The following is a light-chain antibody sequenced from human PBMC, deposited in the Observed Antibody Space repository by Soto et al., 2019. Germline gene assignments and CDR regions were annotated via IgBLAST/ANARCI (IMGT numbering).Light chain of an antibody. CDR1: SRDVGGYNY. J-gene: IGLJ2*01. V-gene: IGLV2-14*01. Sequence: QSALTQPASVSGSPGQSITISCTGTSRDVGGYNYVSWHQQHPGKAPKVIITEVSNRPSGVSNRFSGSKSGNTASLTISGLQAEDEADYYCSSYTNVNTMVFGGGTKLTVL. CDR3: SSYTNVNTMV. CDR2: EVS.